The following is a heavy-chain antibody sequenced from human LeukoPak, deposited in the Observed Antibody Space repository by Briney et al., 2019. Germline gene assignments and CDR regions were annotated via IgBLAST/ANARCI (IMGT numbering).Heavy chain of an antibody. CDR3: AKDLFGPLDY. Sequence: PGGSLRLSCAASGFTVSSNYMSWVRQAPGKGLEWVSVIYSGGSTYYADSVKGRLTISRDNSKSTLYLQMNSLRAEDTAVYYCAKDLFGPLDYWGQGTLVTVSS. J-gene: IGHJ4*02. CDR2: IYSGGST. V-gene: IGHV3-53*01. D-gene: IGHD3-16*01. CDR1: GFTVSSNY.